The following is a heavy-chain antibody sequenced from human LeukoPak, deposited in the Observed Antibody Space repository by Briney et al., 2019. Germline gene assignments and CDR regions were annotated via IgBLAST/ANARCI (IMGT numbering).Heavy chain of an antibody. J-gene: IGHJ4*02. D-gene: IGHD3-10*01. CDR2: INPNSGGT. CDR1: GYTFTGYY. Sequence: ASVKVSCKASGYTFTGYYMHWVRQAPGQGLEWMGWINPNSGGTNYAQKFQGRVTMSVDTSKNQFSLKLSSVTAADTAVYYCARDTYKYGSSAYYFDYWGQGTLVTVSS. V-gene: IGHV1-2*02. CDR3: ARDTYKYGSSAYYFDY.